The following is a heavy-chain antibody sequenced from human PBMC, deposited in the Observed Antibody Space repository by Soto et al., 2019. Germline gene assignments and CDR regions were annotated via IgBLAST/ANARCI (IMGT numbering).Heavy chain of an antibody. D-gene: IGHD3-10*01. J-gene: IGHJ3*02. CDR3: ASRILTGSGSYIGHDAFDI. CDR2: ISAYNGNT. Sequence: ASVKVSCKASGCTLSSYTFSWVRQAPGQGLEWMGWISAYNGNTNYAQKLQGRVTMTTDTSTSTAYMELRSLRSDDTAVYYCASRILTGSGSYIGHDAFDIWGQGTMVTVSS. V-gene: IGHV1-18*01. CDR1: GCTLSSYT.